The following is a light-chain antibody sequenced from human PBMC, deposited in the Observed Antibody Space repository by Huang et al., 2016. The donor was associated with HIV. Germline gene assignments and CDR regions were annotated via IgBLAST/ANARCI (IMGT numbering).Light chain of an antibody. Sequence: DVVMTQSPLSLPVTLGQPASISCRSSQSLVHSDGNTYLNWFQQRPGQSPRRLIYKVSNRDSGVPDRCSGSGSGTDFTLKISRVEAEDVGVYYCMQGTHQFTFGPGTKVDIK. V-gene: IGKV2-30*02. J-gene: IGKJ3*01. CDR3: MQGTHQFT. CDR2: KVS. CDR1: QSLVHSDGNTY.